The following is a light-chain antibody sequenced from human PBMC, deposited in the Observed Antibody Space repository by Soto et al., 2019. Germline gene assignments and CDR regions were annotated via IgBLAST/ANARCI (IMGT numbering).Light chain of an antibody. CDR2: LGS. Sequence: DIVMTQSPLSLPVTPGEPASISCRSSQSLLHSNGYNYLDWYLQKPGQSPQLLIYLGSNRASGVPDRFSGSGSGTDFTLKISRVEAEDVGVNCMQALQTPPDTFGQGTKLEIK. J-gene: IGKJ2*01. V-gene: IGKV2-28*01. CDR1: QSLLHSNGYNY. CDR3: MQALQTPPDT.